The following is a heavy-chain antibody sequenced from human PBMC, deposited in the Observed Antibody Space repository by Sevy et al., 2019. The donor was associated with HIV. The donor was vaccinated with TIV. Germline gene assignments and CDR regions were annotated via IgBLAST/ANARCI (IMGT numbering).Heavy chain of an antibody. V-gene: IGHV1-8*01. CDR3: ALRGIAPNPSNWFDP. J-gene: IGHJ5*02. CDR2: MNPNSGNT. CDR1: GYTFTSYD. D-gene: IGHD6-13*01. Sequence: ASVKVSCKASGYTFTSYDINWVRQAPGQGLEWMGWMNPNSGNTGYAQKFQGRVTMTRNTSISTAYMELSSLRSEDTAVYYCALRGIAPNPSNWFDPWGQGTLVTVS.